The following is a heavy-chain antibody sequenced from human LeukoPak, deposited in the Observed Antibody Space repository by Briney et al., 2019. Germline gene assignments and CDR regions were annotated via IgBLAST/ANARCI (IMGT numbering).Heavy chain of an antibody. D-gene: IGHD3-3*01. CDR1: GFTFSSYG. J-gene: IGHJ4*02. V-gene: IGHV3-33*01. CDR3: ARGVRFLEWFNYFDY. Sequence: PGGSLRLSCAASGFTFSSYGVHWVRQAPGKGLEWVAVIWYDGSNKYYADSVKGRFTISRDNSKNTLYLQMNSLRAEDTAVYYCARGVRFLEWFNYFDYWGQGTLVTVSS. CDR2: IWYDGSNK.